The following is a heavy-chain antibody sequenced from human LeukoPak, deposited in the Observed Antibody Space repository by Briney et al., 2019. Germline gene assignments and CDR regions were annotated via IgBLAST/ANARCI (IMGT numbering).Heavy chain of an antibody. V-gene: IGHV4-59*08. CDR1: GGSISSYY. CDR3: ARGRRDGYNLKYFDY. J-gene: IGHJ4*02. D-gene: IGHD5-24*01. Sequence: PSETLSLTCTVSGGSISSYYWNWIRQPPGKGLELIGYIYYSGTTNYNPSLKSRISMSVDTSKNQFSLKLSSVAAADTAVYYCARGRRDGYNLKYFDYWGQGTLVTVSS. CDR2: IYYSGTT.